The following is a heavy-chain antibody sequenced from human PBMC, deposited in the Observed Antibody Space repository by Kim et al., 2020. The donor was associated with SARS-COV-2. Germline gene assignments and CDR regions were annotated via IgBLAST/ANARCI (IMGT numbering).Heavy chain of an antibody. J-gene: IGHJ4*02. Sequence: IYNACTVRSRFTISRDNDKNALYLQRNSLRAEDTAVYYCARGPNYSPFDYWGQGTLVTVSS. V-gene: IGHV3-48*03. CDR3: ARGPNYSPFDY. D-gene: IGHD4-4*01. CDR2: I.